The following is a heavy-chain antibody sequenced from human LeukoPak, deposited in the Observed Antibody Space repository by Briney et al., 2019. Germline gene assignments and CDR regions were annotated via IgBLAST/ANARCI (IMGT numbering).Heavy chain of an antibody. CDR3: ARGGEYYSESSGYYSVY. Sequence: ASVKVSCKASGYTFTNYYMHWVRQAPGQGLECMGIINPSGGGTSYAQKLQGRLTMTRDTSTSTFYLELSSLRSEDTAIYYCARGGEYYSESSGYYSVYWGQGALVTVSS. CDR2: INPSGGGT. D-gene: IGHD3-22*01. J-gene: IGHJ4*02. CDR1: GYTFTNYY. V-gene: IGHV1-46*04.